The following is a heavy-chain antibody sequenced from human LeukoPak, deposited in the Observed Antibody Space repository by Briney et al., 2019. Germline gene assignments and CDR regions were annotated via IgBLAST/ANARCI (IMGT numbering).Heavy chain of an antibody. V-gene: IGHV4-61*02. CDR1: GGSISSGHYY. Sequence: SQTLSLTCSVSGGSISSGHYYWNWLRQPHGKGLEWIGRVYYSGSTNYNPSLKSRVTISVDTSKNQFSLKLSSVTAADTAVYYCARHSRIIRYFDWLTNWYFDLWGRGTLVTVSS. J-gene: IGHJ2*01. CDR3: ARHSRIIRYFDWLTNWYFDL. D-gene: IGHD3-9*01. CDR2: VYYSGST.